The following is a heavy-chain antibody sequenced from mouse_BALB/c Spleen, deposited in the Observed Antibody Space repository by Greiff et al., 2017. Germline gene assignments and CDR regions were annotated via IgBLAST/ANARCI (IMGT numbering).Heavy chain of an antibody. D-gene: IGHD1-1*01. Sequence: VKLVESGPGLVAPSQSLSITCTVSGFSLTSYGVHWVRQPPGKGLEWLGVIWAGGSTNYNSALMSRLSISKDNSKSQVFLKMNSLQTDDTAMYYCAREYGSSYGGFDYWGQGTTLTVSS. V-gene: IGHV2-9*02. CDR2: IWAGGST. CDR3: AREYGSSYGGFDY. J-gene: IGHJ2*01. CDR1: GFSLTSYG.